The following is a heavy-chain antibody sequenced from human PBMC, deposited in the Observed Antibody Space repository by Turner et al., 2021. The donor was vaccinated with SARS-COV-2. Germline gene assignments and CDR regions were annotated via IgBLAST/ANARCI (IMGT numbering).Heavy chain of an antibody. V-gene: IGHV1-46*03. CDR1: GYIFINYY. Sequence: QVQLVKSGDEVKKHGASVKVSCKASGYIFINYYIHCVRQAPGQGLEWVGIINPSGGGTRYAQKFRGRFTMTRYTSTSTVSIELSSLRSEDTAVYYCARGELWSFSSYDNWGQGTLVTVSS. CDR2: INPSGGGT. CDR3: ARGELWSFSSYDN. J-gene: IGHJ4*02. D-gene: IGHD3-10*01.